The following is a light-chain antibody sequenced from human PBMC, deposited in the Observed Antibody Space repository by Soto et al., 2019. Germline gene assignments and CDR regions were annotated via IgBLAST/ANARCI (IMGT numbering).Light chain of an antibody. CDR3: QQYYSYWT. Sequence: DIHMTQSPSTLSASVGDRVTITCRASQSISSWLAWYQHKPAKAPKLLIHKASSLESGVPSRFSGSGSGTEFTITISSLQPDDFATYYCQQYYSYWTFGQGTKVEI. J-gene: IGKJ1*01. CDR1: QSISSW. CDR2: KAS. V-gene: IGKV1-5*03.